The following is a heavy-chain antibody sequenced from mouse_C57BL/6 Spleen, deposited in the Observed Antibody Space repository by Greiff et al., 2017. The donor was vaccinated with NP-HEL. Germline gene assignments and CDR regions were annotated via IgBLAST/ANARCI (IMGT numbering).Heavy chain of an antibody. CDR1: GYAFSSYW. CDR2: IYPGNGDT. V-gene: IGHV1-80*01. Sequence: QVQLQQSGAELVKPGASVKISCKASGYAFSSYWMNWVKQRPGKGLEWIGQIYPGNGDTNYNGKFKGKATLTADKSSSTAYMQLSSLTSEDSAVYFCERESYDYDGGFAYWGQGTLVTVSA. D-gene: IGHD2-4*01. J-gene: IGHJ3*01. CDR3: ERESYDYDGGFAY.